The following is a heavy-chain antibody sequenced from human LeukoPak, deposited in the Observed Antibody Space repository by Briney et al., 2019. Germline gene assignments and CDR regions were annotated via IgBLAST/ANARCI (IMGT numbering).Heavy chain of an antibody. V-gene: IGHV3-7*03. CDR2: IKGDGSEK. CDR1: GFSFSGYW. CDR3: VRRGSTDY. J-gene: IGHJ4*02. Sequence: GGSLRLSCAASGFSFSGYWMTWVRQAPGKGLEWVANIKGDGSEKYYADFVKGRFTISRDNAKNSLDLQMNSLRAEDTAVYYCVRRGSTDYWGQGTLVTVSS. D-gene: IGHD2/OR15-2a*01.